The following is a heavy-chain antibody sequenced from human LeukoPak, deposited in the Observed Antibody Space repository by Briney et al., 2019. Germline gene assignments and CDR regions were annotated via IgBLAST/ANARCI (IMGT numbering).Heavy chain of an antibody. D-gene: IGHD3-10*02. CDR1: GFTFSNYA. J-gene: IGHJ5*02. CDR3: AKDMFASGWYDH. CDR2: ISGSGGST. V-gene: IGHV3-23*01. Sequence: PGGSLRLSCAASGFTFSNYAMSWVRQAPGKGLEWVSAISGSGGSTYSADSVKGRFTISRDNSKNTLYLQMNSLRAEDTAIYYCAKDMFASGWYDHWGRGTHVTVSS.